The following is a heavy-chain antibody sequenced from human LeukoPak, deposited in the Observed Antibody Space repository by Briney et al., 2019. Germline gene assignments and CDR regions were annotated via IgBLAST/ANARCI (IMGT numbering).Heavy chain of an antibody. CDR2: IYYSGST. CDR1: GGSISSSSYY. CDR3: ARRGSSGRTQYYFDY. V-gene: IGHV4-39*01. Sequence: SETLSLTCTVSGGSISSSSYYWGWIRQPPGKGLEWIGSIYYSGSTYYNPSLKSRVTISVDTSKNQFSLKLSSVTAADTAVYYCARRGSSGRTQYYFDYWGQGTLVTVSS. J-gene: IGHJ4*02. D-gene: IGHD6-19*01.